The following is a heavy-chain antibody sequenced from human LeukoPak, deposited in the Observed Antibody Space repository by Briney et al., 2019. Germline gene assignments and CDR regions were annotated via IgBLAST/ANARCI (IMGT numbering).Heavy chain of an antibody. CDR2: IYHSGST. CDR1: GGSISSGGYS. V-gene: IGHV4-30-2*01. CDR3: ARAAFYGDYSRFDY. D-gene: IGHD4-17*01. Sequence: PSETLSLTCAVSGGSISSGGYSWSCIRQPPGKGLECIGYIYHSGSTYYNPSLKSRVTISVDRSKNQFSLKLSSVTAADTAVYYCARAAFYGDYSRFDYWGQGTLVTVSS. J-gene: IGHJ4*02.